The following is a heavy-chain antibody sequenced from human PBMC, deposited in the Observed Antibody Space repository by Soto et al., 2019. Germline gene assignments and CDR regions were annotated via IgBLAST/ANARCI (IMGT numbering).Heavy chain of an antibody. CDR3: ARVFTGRRFHP. CDR2: MTPMFGAP. Sequence: QVQLVQSGAEVKKPGSSVKVSCTASGGPFSSYAINWGRQAPGQGLEWMGVMTPMFGAPHYAQNFKGRITITADKPTNTSYMELSSLTSGDTAGYFCARVFTGRRFHPWGQGTLVTVSS. J-gene: IGHJ5*02. CDR1: GGPFSSYA. V-gene: IGHV1-69*06. D-gene: IGHD3-10*02.